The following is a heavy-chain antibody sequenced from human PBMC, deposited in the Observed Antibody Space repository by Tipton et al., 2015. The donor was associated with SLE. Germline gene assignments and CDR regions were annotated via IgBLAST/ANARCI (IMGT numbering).Heavy chain of an antibody. Sequence: QVQLVQSGAEVKNPGASVKVSCKASGYTFISYGISWVRQAPGQGLEWMGIIHPSGGSASYAQEIQGRVTMTRDTSTSTVYMELSSLRSEDTAVYYCARGGYYYYYMDVWGKGTTVTVSS. V-gene: IGHV1-46*01. CDR2: IHPSGGSA. CDR3: ARGGYYYYYMDV. J-gene: IGHJ6*03. CDR1: GYTFISYG.